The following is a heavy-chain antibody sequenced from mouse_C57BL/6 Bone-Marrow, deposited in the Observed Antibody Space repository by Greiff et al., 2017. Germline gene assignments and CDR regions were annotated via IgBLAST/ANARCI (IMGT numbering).Heavy chain of an antibody. Sequence: QVQLQQPWAELVKPGASVKLSCKASGYTFTSYWMHWVKPRPGQGLEWLGMIHPNSGSTNYNEKFKSKATLTVDKSSRTAYMQLSSLTSEDSAVYYCARKQGRSLYAMDYWGQGTSVTVSS. V-gene: IGHV1-64*01. CDR2: IHPNSGST. CDR3: ARKQGRSLYAMDY. CDR1: GYTFTSYW. J-gene: IGHJ4*01.